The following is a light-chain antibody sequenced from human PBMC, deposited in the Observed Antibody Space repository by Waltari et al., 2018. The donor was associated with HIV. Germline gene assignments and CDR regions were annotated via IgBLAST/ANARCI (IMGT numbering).Light chain of an antibody. CDR1: QGIGND. Sequence: AIQMSQSPPSLSASVGDRVTITCRASQGIGNDLSWYQQRPGKAPTLLIYAASILQTGVSSRFGGSGSVTDFSLTISSLQPEDSATYYCLQDYIFPYTFGPGTKLDIK. CDR2: AAS. V-gene: IGKV1-6*01. J-gene: IGKJ2*01. CDR3: LQDYIFPYT.